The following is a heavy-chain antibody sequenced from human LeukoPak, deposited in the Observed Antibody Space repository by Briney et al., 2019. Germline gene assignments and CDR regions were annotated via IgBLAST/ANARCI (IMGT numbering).Heavy chain of an antibody. CDR3: ARDSIGNYYDSSGYSAFDI. V-gene: IGHV1-69*13. Sequence: SVKVSCKASGGTFISYAISWVRQAPGQGLEWMGGIIPIFGTANYAQKFQGRVTITADESTSTAYMELSSLRSEDTAVYYCARDSIGNYYDSSGYSAFDIWGQGTMVTVSS. CDR1: GGTFISYA. D-gene: IGHD3-22*01. CDR2: IIPIFGTA. J-gene: IGHJ3*02.